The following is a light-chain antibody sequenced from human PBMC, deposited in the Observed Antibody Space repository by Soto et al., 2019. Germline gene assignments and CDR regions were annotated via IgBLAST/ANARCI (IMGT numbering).Light chain of an antibody. Sequence: QSVLTQPPSLSGTPGQRVTISCSGSTSNIAGNTVHWYQHLPETAPKLMISAVTERPSGVPVRFSGSKSGNTASLTVSGLQAEDEADYYCLSYAGGTNWVFGGGTKLTVL. J-gene: IGLJ3*02. CDR2: AVT. CDR3: LSYAGGTNWV. CDR1: TSNIAGNT. V-gene: IGLV1-44*01.